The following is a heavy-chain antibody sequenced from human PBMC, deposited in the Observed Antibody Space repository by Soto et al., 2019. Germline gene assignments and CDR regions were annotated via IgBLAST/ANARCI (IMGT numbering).Heavy chain of an antibody. CDR1: GYTFTSYY. Sequence: PSVKVSCKASGYTFTSYYMHWVRQAPGQGLEWMGIINPSGGSTIYAQKFQGRVTMTEDTSTGTVYMELSSLRSEDTAVYYCATGLGPDAFDIWGQGTMGTVSS. V-gene: IGHV1-46*01. CDR3: ATGLGPDAFDI. CDR2: INPSGGST. J-gene: IGHJ3*02. D-gene: IGHD1-26*01.